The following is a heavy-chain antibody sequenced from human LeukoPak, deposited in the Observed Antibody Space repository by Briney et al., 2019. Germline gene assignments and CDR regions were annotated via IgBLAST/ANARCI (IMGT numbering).Heavy chain of an antibody. CDR1: GFTFSSYA. D-gene: IGHD3-3*01. J-gene: IGHJ4*02. CDR3: ARGVAGYDFWSGYHYYFDY. V-gene: IGHV3-30-3*01. CDR2: ISYDGSNK. Sequence: GGSLRLSCAASGFTFSSYAMHWVRQAPGKGLEWVAVISYDGSNKYYADSVKGRFTISRDNSKNTLYLQMNSLRAEDTAVYYRARGVAGYDFWSGYHYYFDYWGQGTLVTVSS.